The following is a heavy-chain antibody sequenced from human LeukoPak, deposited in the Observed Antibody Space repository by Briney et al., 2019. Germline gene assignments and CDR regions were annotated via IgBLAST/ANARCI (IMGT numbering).Heavy chain of an antibody. CDR3: AREYDYGDYVPDY. J-gene: IGHJ4*02. CDR2: IYYSGST. CDR1: GGSISSSSYY. D-gene: IGHD4-17*01. V-gene: IGHV4-39*01. Sequence: LETLSLTCTVSGGSISSSSYYWGWIRQPPGKGLEWIGSIYYSGSTYYNPSLKSRVTISVDTSKNQFSLKLSSVTAADTAVYYCAREYDYGDYVPDYWGQGTLVTVSS.